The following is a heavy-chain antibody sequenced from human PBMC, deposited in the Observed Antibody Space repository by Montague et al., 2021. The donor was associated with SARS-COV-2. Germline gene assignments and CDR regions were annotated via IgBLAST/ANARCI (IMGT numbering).Heavy chain of an antibody. CDR3: ARDLLDYYYYYGMDV. CDR1: GFTFSSYE. D-gene: IGHD2-15*01. Sequence: SLRLSCAASGFTFSSYEMNWVRQAPGKGLEWVSYISSSGSTIYYADSVKGRFTISRDNAKNSLYLQMNSLRAEDTAVYYCARDLLDYYYYYGMDVWGQETTVTVSS. J-gene: IGHJ6*02. V-gene: IGHV3-48*03. CDR2: ISSSGSTI.